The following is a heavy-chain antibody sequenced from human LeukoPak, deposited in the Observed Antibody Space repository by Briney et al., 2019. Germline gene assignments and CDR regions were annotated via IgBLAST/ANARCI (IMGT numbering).Heavy chain of an antibody. CDR1: GFTLSSYW. CDR3: ARGSTSGWPDYFDY. CDR2: INGDGSST. Sequence: GGSLRLSCAASGFTLSSYWMHWVRQAPGKGLVWVSRINGDGSSTPYANSVKGRFTISRDNAKNTLYLQMHSLRADDPAVYYCARGSTSGWPDYFDYWGQGSVVTVSS. V-gene: IGHV3-74*01. J-gene: IGHJ4*02. D-gene: IGHD6-19*01.